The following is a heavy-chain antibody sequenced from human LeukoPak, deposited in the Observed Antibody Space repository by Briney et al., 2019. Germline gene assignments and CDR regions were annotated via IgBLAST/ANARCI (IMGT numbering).Heavy chain of an antibody. J-gene: IGHJ4*02. D-gene: IGHD3-9*01. CDR3: ARLYLLTGYSPPTN. CDR2: VRSDGSHT. Sequence: GGSLRLSCAASGFTFSIYGMHWVRQAPGKGLDWVAFVRSDGSHTDYADSAKGRFTISRDNSKNTLYLQMNSLRAEDTAVYYCARLYLLTGYSPPTNWGQGTLVTVSS. V-gene: IGHV3-30*02. CDR1: GFTFSIYG.